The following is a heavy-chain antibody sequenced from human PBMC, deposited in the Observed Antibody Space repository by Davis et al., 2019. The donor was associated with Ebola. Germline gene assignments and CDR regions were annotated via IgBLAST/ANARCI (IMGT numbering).Heavy chain of an antibody. CDR2: INPNSGGT. CDR1: GYTFTGYY. D-gene: IGHD1-26*01. Sequence: ASVKVSCKASGYTFTGYYMHWVRQAPGQGLEWMGWINPNSGGTNYAQKFQGRVTMTRDTSTSTVYMELSSLRSEDTAVYFCARDPEVGGYYFDYWGQGTLVTVSS. CDR3: ARDPEVGGYYFDY. J-gene: IGHJ4*02. V-gene: IGHV1-2*02.